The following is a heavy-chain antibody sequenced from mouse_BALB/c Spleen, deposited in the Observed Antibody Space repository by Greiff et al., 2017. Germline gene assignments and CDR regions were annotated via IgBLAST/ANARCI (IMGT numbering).Heavy chain of an antibody. D-gene: IGHD2-4*01. CDR2: ISYSGST. CDR1: GDSITSGY. Sequence: EVKLMESGPSLVKPSQSLSLTCSVTGDSITSGYWNWVRKFPGNKLEYMGYISYSGSTYYNPSLKSRISITRDTSKNQYYLQLNSVTTEDTATYYCASPDSSWFAYWGQGTLVTVSA. CDR3: ASPDSSWFAY. J-gene: IGHJ3*01. V-gene: IGHV3-8*02.